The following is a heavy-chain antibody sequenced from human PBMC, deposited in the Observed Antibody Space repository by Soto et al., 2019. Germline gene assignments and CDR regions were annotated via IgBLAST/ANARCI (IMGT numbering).Heavy chain of an antibody. V-gene: IGHV1-69*02. CDR2: IIPILGIA. J-gene: IGHJ4*02. CDR1: GGTFSSYT. Sequence: QVQLVHSGAEVKKPGSSVKVSCKASGGTFSSYTISWVRQAPGQGLEWMGRIIPILGIANYAQKFQGRVTITADKSTSTAYMELSSLRSEDTAVYYCARHNLKDWNFYWGQGTLVTVSS. D-gene: IGHD1-7*01. CDR3: ARHNLKDWNFY.